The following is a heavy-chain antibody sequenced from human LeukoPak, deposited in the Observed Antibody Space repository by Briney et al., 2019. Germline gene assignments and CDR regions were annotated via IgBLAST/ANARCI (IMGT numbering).Heavy chain of an antibody. CDR2: INHSGST. CDR3: ARVPITMVRGVSYYYYYYMDV. V-gene: IGHV4-34*01. J-gene: IGHJ6*03. Sequence: PSETLSLTCAVYGGSFSGYYWSWIRQPPGKGLEWIGEINHSGSTNYNPSLKSRVTISVDTSKNQFSLKLSSVTAADTAVYYCARVPITMVRGVSYYYYYYMDVWGKGTTVTVSS. CDR1: GGSFSGYY. D-gene: IGHD3-10*01.